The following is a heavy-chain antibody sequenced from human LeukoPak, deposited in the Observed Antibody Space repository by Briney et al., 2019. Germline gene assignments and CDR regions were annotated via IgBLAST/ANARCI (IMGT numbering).Heavy chain of an antibody. J-gene: IGHJ4*02. Sequence: SQTLSLTCVISGDSVSSNSATWNWIRQSPSRGLEWLGGTYYRSKWNNDYAVSVKSRITINPDTSRNQFSLQLNSVTPEDTAVYYCARDFYGSFDYWGQGALVTVSS. CDR2: TYYRSKWNN. V-gene: IGHV6-1*01. CDR1: GDSVSSNSAT. D-gene: IGHD4-17*01. CDR3: ARDFYGSFDY.